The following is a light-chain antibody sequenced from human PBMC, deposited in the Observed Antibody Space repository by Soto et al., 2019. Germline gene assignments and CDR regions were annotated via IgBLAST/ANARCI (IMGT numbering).Light chain of an antibody. CDR2: DAS. Sequence: EIVLTQSPATLSLSPGDRATLSCRASQSVSNYLAWYQQQPGQAPRLLIYDASNRATGIPARFSGSGSGTDFTLTISSLEPEDFAVYYCQQRTHWPPWTFGQGTKVEIK. J-gene: IGKJ1*01. CDR1: QSVSNY. CDR3: QQRTHWPPWT. V-gene: IGKV3-11*01.